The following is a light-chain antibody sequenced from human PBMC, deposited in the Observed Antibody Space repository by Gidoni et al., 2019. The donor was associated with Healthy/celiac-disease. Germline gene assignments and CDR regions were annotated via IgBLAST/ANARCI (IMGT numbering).Light chain of an antibody. CDR2: SNN. V-gene: IGLV1-44*01. CDR1: SSNIGSNT. CDR3: AAWDDSLNGPYVV. J-gene: IGLJ2*01. Sequence: QSVLTQPPSASGTPGQRVTISCSGSSSNIGSNTVNWYQQLPGTAPKLLIYSNNQRPSGVPDRFSGSKSGTSASLAISGLQSEDEADYYCAAWDDSLNGPYVVFGGGTKLXV.